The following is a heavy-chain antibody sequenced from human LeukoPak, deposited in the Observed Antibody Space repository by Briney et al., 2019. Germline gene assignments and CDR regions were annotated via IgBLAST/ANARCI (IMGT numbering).Heavy chain of an antibody. CDR2: ISGSGYYT. V-gene: IGHV3-23*01. CDR3: AKDGSWGDYYFYFYMDV. CDR1: GSGFTFGNFA. Sequence: GGSLRLTCEASGSGFTFGNFALSWVRQAPGKELEWVSGISGSGYYTYYADSVKGRFTISRDNSKNTLYIQMSSLRAEDTAVYYCAKDGSWGDYYFYFYMDVWGKGTTVTVSS. D-gene: IGHD3-16*01. J-gene: IGHJ6*03.